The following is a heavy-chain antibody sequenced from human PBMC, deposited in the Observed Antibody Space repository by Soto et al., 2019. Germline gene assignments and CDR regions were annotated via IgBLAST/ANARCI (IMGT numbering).Heavy chain of an antibody. J-gene: IGHJ6*02. V-gene: IGHV3-30*18. CDR3: AKDSYDSSGSFGMDV. Sequence: GGSLRLSCAASGFTFSNYGMHWVRQAPGKGLEWVAVISYDGSNKYYADSVKGRFTISRDNSKNTLYLQMNSLRAEDTAVYYCAKDSYDSSGSFGMDVWGQGTTVTVSS. CDR1: GFTFSNYG. CDR2: ISYDGSNK. D-gene: IGHD3-22*01.